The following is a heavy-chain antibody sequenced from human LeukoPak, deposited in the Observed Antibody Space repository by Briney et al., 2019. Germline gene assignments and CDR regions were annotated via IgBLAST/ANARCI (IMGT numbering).Heavy chain of an antibody. Sequence: ASVKVSCKASGYTFTGYYMHWVRQAPGQGLEWMGWINPNSGGTNYAQKFQGRVTMTRDTSISTAYMELSRLRSDDTAVYYCARDADRMTTVPFLDYWGQGTLVTVSS. CDR1: GYTFTGYY. J-gene: IGHJ4*02. CDR3: ARDADRMTTVPFLDY. CDR2: INPNSGGT. D-gene: IGHD4-17*01. V-gene: IGHV1-2*02.